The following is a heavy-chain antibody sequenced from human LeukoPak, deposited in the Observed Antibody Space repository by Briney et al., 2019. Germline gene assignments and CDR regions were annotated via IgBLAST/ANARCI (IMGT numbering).Heavy chain of an antibody. J-gene: IGHJ4*02. CDR1: GVSISSGGYY. Sequence: SETLSLTCTVSGVSISSGGYYWSWIRQHPGKGLEWIGYIYYSGSTYYNPSLKSRVTISVDTSKNQFSLKLSSVIAADTAVYYCARGGLTFGGYWGQGTLVTVSS. CDR3: ARGGLTFGGY. CDR2: IYYSGST. V-gene: IGHV4-31*03. D-gene: IGHD3-10*01.